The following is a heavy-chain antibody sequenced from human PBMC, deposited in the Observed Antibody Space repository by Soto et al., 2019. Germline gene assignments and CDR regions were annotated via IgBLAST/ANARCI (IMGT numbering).Heavy chain of an antibody. Sequence: VQLVESGGGLIQPGGSLRISCAGSGFNVSDHYISWVRQAPGKGLEWLGSIHSGGSTYYEDYVKDRFTISRDDSRNTLYLHMNRLRGEDTAVYYCARGGNLAFHVWGQGTMVTVSS. CDR3: ARGGNLAFHV. V-gene: IGHV3-53*01. D-gene: IGHD4-4*01. CDR1: GFNVSDHY. J-gene: IGHJ3*01. CDR2: IHSGGST.